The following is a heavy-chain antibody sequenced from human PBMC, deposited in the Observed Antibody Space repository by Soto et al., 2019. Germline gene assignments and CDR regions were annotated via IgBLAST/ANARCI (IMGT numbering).Heavy chain of an antibody. V-gene: IGHV3-21*01. CDR3: ARESEDLTSDFAY. Sequence: EVQLVESGGGLVKPGGSLRLSCAASGFTFTRYSMNWVRQAPGKGLEWVSSITSTTNYIYYGDSMKGRFTISRDNAKKSLYLEMNSLRADDTAVYYCARESEDLTSDFAYWGEGALVTVAS. CDR2: ITSTTNYI. CDR1: GFTFTRYS. J-gene: IGHJ4*02.